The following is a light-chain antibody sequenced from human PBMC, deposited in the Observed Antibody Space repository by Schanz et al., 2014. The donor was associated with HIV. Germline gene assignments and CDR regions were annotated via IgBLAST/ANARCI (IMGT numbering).Light chain of an antibody. Sequence: QSALTQPASVSGSPGQSITISCTGTNYDIGGNDFVSWYQQHPGEAPKLLIYAVTDRPSGISNRFSGSKSANTASLTISGLQAEDEADYYCQSYDSSLRALYVFGTGTKLTVL. V-gene: IGLV2-14*03. CDR2: AVT. J-gene: IGLJ1*01. CDR3: QSYDSSLRALYV. CDR1: NYDIGGNDF.